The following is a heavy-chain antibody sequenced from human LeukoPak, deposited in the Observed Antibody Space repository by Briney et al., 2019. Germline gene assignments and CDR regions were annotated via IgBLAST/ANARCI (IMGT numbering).Heavy chain of an antibody. Sequence: SETLSLTCTVPGGSISSYYWSWIRQPPGKGLEWIGYIYYSGSTNYNPSLKSRVTISVDTSKNQFSLQLNSVTPEDTAVYYCARALRYPSLYYYYYYMDVWGKGTTVTVSS. CDR2: IYYSGST. J-gene: IGHJ6*03. CDR1: GGSISSYY. D-gene: IGHD3-9*01. CDR3: ARALRYPSLYYYYYYMDV. V-gene: IGHV4-59*12.